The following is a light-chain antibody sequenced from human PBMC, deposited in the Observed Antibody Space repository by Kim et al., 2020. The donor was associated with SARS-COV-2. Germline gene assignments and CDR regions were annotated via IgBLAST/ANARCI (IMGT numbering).Light chain of an antibody. CDR3: NSRDSNDNVV. V-gene: IGLV3-19*01. CDR2: GKN. CDR1: RLRSYY. J-gene: IGLJ2*01. Sequence: VALGQTVRSTCQGDRLRSYYATWYQQKPGQAPILVIYGKNNRPSGIPDRFSGSSSGNTASLTITGTQAGDEAGYYCNSRDSNDNVVFGGGTQLTVL.